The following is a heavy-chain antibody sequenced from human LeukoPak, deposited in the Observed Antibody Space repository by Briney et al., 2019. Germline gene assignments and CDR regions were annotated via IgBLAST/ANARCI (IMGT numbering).Heavy chain of an antibody. CDR2: ISYDGSNK. V-gene: IGHV3-30*04. J-gene: IGHJ4*02. Sequence: GGSLRLSCAASGFTSSSYAMHWVRQAPGKGLEWVAVISYDGSNKYYADSVKGRFTISRDNSKNTLYLQMNSLRAEDTAVYYCAREMVGVIVVEGAFDYWGQGTLVTVSS. D-gene: IGHD3-22*01. CDR1: GFTSSSYA. CDR3: AREMVGVIVVEGAFDY.